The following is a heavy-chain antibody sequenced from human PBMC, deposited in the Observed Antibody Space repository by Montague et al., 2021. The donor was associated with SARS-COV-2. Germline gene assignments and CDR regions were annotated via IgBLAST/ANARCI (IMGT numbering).Heavy chain of an antibody. D-gene: IGHD3-16*01. V-gene: IGHV4-59*01. CDR2: VSDSGST. Sequence: SETLSLTCTVSGGSISTFYWSWIQQPPGKELEWIGYVSDSGSTSFNPSLKSRVTISVDTSKNQFSLNLSSVTAADTAVYYCARDPLGGLFHYWGQGTQVTVSS. CDR3: ARDPLGGLFHY. J-gene: IGHJ4*02. CDR1: GGSISTFY.